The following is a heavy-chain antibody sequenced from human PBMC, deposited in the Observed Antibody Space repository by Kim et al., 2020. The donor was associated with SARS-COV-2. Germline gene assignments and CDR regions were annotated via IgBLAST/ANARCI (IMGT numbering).Heavy chain of an antibody. J-gene: IGHJ4*02. CDR1: GGSISSGGYY. V-gene: IGHV4-31*03. D-gene: IGHD5-18*01. CDR3: ARGYSYAYYYFDY. CDR2: IYYSGST. Sequence: SETLSLTCTVSGGSISSGGYYWSWIRQHPGKGLEWIGYIYYSGSTYYNPSLKSRVTISVDTSKNQFSLKLSSVTAADTAVYYCARGYSYAYYYFDYWGQGTLVTVSS.